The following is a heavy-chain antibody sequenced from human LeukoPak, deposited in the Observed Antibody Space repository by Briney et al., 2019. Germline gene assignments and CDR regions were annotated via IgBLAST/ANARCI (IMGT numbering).Heavy chain of an antibody. CDR1: GFTFSIYA. J-gene: IGHJ4*02. D-gene: IGHD2-8*01. Sequence: GGSLRLSCAASGFTFSIYAMSWVRQAPGKGLEWVSAISGSGGTAYYADSVKGRFTISRDNSKNTLYLQMNSLRAEDTAVYYCATGFAVYYFDYWGQGTLVTVSS. V-gene: IGHV3-23*01. CDR2: ISGSGGTA. CDR3: ATGFAVYYFDY.